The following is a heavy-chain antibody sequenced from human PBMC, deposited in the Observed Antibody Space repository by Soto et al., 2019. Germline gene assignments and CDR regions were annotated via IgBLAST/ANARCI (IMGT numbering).Heavy chain of an antibody. D-gene: IGHD3-22*01. CDR3: ARVRSSGYYYESQCWFDP. CDR1: GGSISSYY. V-gene: IGHV4-59*01. Sequence: PSETLSLTCTVSGGSISSYYWSWIRQPPGKGLEWIGYIYYSGSTNYNPSLKSRVTISVDTSKNQFSLKLSSVTAADTAVYYCARVRSSGYYYESQCWFDPWGQGTLVNVS. J-gene: IGHJ5*02. CDR2: IYYSGST.